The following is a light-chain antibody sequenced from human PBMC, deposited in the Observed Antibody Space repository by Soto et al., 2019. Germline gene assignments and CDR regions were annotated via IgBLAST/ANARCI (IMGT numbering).Light chain of an antibody. V-gene: IGKV1-5*01. CDR2: DAS. CDR1: QTISGW. CDR3: QQFHNYPIT. Sequence: DIQMTQSPSTLSASLGDTVTIXXRASQTISGWLAWYQQRPGKAPNLXIFDASTLESGVPSRFSGSGAGTDFTLTISSLQPEDFATYYCQQFHNYPITFGQGTRLEIK. J-gene: IGKJ5*01.